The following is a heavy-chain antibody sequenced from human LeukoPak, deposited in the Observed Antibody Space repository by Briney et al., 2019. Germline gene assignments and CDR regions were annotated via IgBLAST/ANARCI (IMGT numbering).Heavy chain of an antibody. V-gene: IGHV1-18*01. CDR2: ISGYNGNT. CDR1: GYRFTSYD. D-gene: IGHD3-22*01. J-gene: IGHJ4*02. CDR3: ARDCDRSGYYCY. Sequence: ASVKVSCKASGYRFTSYDISWVRQAPGQGLEWMGWISGYNGNTNYAQKLQGRVTMTTDTSTSTAYMELRSLRSDDTAVYYCARDCDRSGYYCYWGQGTQVTVSS.